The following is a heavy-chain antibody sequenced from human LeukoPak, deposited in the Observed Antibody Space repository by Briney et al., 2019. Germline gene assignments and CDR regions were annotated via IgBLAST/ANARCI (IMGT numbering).Heavy chain of an antibody. Sequence: ASVKVSCKASGYTFTSYGISWVRQAPGQGLEWMGWISAYNGNTNYAQKLQGRVTMTTDTSTSTAYTELRSLRSDDTAVYYCARVYSGWYDKYDYWGQGTLVTVSS. CDR2: ISAYNGNT. CDR3: ARVYSGWYDKYDY. D-gene: IGHD6-19*01. V-gene: IGHV1-18*01. J-gene: IGHJ4*02. CDR1: GYTFTSYG.